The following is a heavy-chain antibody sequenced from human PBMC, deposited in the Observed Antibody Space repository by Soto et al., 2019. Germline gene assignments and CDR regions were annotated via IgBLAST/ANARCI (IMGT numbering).Heavy chain of an antibody. CDR3: ARDSGSDFYDF. V-gene: IGHV3-33*01. CDR1: GFTFSSYG. CDR2: LWFDGSHK. D-gene: IGHD5-12*01. J-gene: IGHJ4*02. Sequence: QVPLVESGGGVVQPGGSLRLSCEASGFTFSSYGMHWVRQAPGKGLEWVAVLWFDGSHKFYADSVKGRFTISRDNSKNTLYLQMNSLRVEDTAVYYCARDSGSDFYDFWGQGTLVTVSS.